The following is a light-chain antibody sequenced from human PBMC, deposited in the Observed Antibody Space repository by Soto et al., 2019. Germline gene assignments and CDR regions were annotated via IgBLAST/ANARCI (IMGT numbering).Light chain of an antibody. CDR3: QQYNNGGIT. Sequence: EIVMTQSPATLSVFPGERATLSCRASQSVSSNLAWYQQKPGQAPRLLIYGTSSRATGIPDRFSGSGSGTDFTLTISSLQSEDFAVYYCQQYNNGGITFGQGTRLEI. CDR2: GTS. CDR1: QSVSSN. J-gene: IGKJ5*01. V-gene: IGKV3D-15*01.